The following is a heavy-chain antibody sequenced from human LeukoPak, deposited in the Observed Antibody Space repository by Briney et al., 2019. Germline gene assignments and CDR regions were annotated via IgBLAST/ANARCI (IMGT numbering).Heavy chain of an antibody. D-gene: IGHD4-23*01. CDR1: GFTFSSYW. V-gene: IGHV3-74*01. CDR2: IDRDGSRI. CDR3: VRGNDYGGPHY. J-gene: IGHJ4*02. Sequence: AGGSLRLSCEASGFTFSSYWMHWVRQAPGKGLVWVSRIDRDGSRINYADSVKGRFTISRDNGKNTLFLQMNSLRAEDAAVYYCVRGNDYGGPHYWGQGTLVTVSS.